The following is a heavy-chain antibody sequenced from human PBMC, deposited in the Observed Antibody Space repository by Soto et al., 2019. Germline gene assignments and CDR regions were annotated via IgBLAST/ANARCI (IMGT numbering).Heavy chain of an antibody. CDR3: ARFQGGYSYGPLDY. CDR1: GFTVSSNY. Sequence: GSLRLSCAASGFTVSSNYMSWVRQAPGKGLEWVSVIYSGGSTYYADSVKGRFTISRDNSKNTLYLQMNSLRAEDTAVYYCARFQGGYSYGPLDYWGQGALVTVSS. D-gene: IGHD5-18*01. J-gene: IGHJ4*02. V-gene: IGHV3-53*01. CDR2: IYSGGST.